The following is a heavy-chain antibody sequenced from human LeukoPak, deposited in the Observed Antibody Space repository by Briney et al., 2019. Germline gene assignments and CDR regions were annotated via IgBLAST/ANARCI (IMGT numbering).Heavy chain of an antibody. D-gene: IGHD2-2*02. CDR2: MNSNSAIT. Sequence: ASVKVSCKASGYTFTSYEINWVRQATGQGLERMGWMNSNSAITGCAQKFQGRVTITRNTSISTAYMELSSLRSEDTAVYYCARGLSPGYCSSTSCYRVYYFDYWGQGTLATVSS. CDR1: GYTFTSYE. V-gene: IGHV1-8*01. J-gene: IGHJ4*02. CDR3: ARGLSPGYCSSTSCYRVYYFDY.